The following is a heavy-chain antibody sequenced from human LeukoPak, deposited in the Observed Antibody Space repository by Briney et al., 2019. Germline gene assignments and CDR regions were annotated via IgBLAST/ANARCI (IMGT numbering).Heavy chain of an antibody. Sequence: GGSLRLSCAASGFTFSSYGMHWVRQAPGKGLEWVADIWYDGGNKYYADSVKGRFTISRDNSKNTLYLQMNSLRAEDTAVYYCAKENSMAVAGSPFDYWGQGTLVTVSS. CDR3: AKENSMAVAGSPFDY. V-gene: IGHV3-33*06. J-gene: IGHJ4*02. D-gene: IGHD6-19*01. CDR2: IWYDGGNK. CDR1: GFTFSSYG.